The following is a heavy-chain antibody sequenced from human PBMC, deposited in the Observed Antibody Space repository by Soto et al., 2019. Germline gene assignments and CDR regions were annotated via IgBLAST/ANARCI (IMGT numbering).Heavy chain of an antibody. CDR3: ARTFSNYGMDV. Sequence: PGESLNISGKGSGYSFTTYWIGCVRQMPGKGLEWMGIIYPGDSDTNYSPSFQGHVTISADKSISTAYLQWSSLKASDTDTYYCARTFSNYGMDVWGQGTTVPVSS. CDR1: GYSFTTYW. J-gene: IGHJ6*02. V-gene: IGHV5-51*01. CDR2: IYPGDSDT.